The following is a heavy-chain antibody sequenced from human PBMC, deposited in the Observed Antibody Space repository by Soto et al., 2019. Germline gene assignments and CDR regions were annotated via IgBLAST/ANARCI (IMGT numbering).Heavy chain of an antibody. Sequence: EVQLVESGGGLVQPGGSLRLSCAASGFTLSDHYMDWVRLAPGKGLEWVGRSRDKARSHRTDYAASVKGRFTISRDDSENSLFLQMNSLKIEDTAVYYCARDVSETNRGLGHWGQGILVTVSS. D-gene: IGHD2-8*01. J-gene: IGHJ4*02. CDR1: GFTLSDHY. CDR3: ARDVSETNRGLGH. V-gene: IGHV3-72*01. CDR2: SRDKARSHRT.